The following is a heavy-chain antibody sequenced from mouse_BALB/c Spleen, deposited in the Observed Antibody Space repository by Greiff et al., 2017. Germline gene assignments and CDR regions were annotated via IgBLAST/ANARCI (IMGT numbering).Heavy chain of an antibody. CDR3: ARVYGSSYGNYFDY. V-gene: IGHV5-9-4*01. D-gene: IGHD1-1*01. Sequence: EVKLVESGGGLVKPGGSLKLSCAASGFTFSSYAMSWVRQSPEKRLEWVAEISSGGSYTYYPDTVTGRFTISRDNAKNTLYLEMCSLRSEDTAMYYYARVYGSSYGNYFDYWGQGTTLTVSS. CDR2: ISSGGSYT. J-gene: IGHJ2*01. CDR1: GFTFSSYA.